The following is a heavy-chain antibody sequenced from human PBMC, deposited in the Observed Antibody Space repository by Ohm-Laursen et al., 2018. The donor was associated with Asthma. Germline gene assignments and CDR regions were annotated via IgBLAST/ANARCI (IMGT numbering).Heavy chain of an antibody. CDR1: GFTFSSYA. D-gene: IGHD6-13*01. Sequence: SLRLSCAASGFTFSSYAMSWVRQAPGKGLEWVSAISGSGGSTYYADSVKGRFTISRDNSKNTLYLQMNSLKAEDSAVYYCAKDLIEYSSSWYGFDYWGQGTLVTVSS. CDR3: AKDLIEYSSSWYGFDY. J-gene: IGHJ4*02. V-gene: IGHV3-23*01. CDR2: ISGSGGST.